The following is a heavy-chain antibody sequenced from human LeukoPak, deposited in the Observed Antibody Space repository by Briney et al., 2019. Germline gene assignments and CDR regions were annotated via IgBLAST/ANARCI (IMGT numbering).Heavy chain of an antibody. Sequence: GGSLRLSCAASGFTFSSYSMNWVRQAPGKGLEFVSVIYAGGDTFYADSVKGRFTISRDSSKNTLYLQMSSLTAEDTAVYYCAQARSSSGYGPLGFYWGQGTLVTVSS. V-gene: IGHV3-53*01. J-gene: IGHJ4*02. CDR3: AQARSSSGYGPLGFY. CDR2: IYAGGDT. D-gene: IGHD5-12*01. CDR1: GFTFSSYS.